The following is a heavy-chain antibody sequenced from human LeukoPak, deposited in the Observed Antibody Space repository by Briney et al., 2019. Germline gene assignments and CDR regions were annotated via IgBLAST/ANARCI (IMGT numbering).Heavy chain of an antibody. CDR1: GFTFSSYA. D-gene: IGHD5-24*01. V-gene: IGHV3-30-3*01. J-gene: IGHJ4*02. CDR3: ARGRERWLQSSGFGY. Sequence: GGSLRLSCAASGFTFSSYAMHWVRQAPGKGLEWVAVISYDGSNKYYADSVKGRFTISRDNSKNTLYLQMNSLRAEDTAVYYCARGRERWLQSSGFGYWGQGTLVTVSS. CDR2: ISYDGSNK.